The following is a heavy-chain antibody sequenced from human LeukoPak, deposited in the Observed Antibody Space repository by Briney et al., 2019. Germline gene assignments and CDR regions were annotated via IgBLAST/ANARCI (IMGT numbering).Heavy chain of an antibody. CDR2: IYYSGST. CDR3: ARIYDFWSGLDV. Sequence: SETLSLTCTVSGGSISSYYWSWIRQPPGKGLEWIGYIYYSGSTNYNPSLKSRVTISVDTSKNQFSPKLSSVTAADTAVYYCARIYDFWSGLDVWGQGTTVTVSS. V-gene: IGHV4-59*01. D-gene: IGHD3-3*01. J-gene: IGHJ6*02. CDR1: GGSISSYY.